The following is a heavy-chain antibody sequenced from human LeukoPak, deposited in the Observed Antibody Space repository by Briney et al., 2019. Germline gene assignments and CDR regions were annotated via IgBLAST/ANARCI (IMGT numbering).Heavy chain of an antibody. D-gene: IGHD4-17*01. CDR3: AKVKVTIYYYGMDG. CDR2: ISYDGSNK. J-gene: IGHJ6*04. CDR1: GFTFSSYG. V-gene: IGHV3-30*18. Sequence: PGGSLRLSCAASGFTFSSYGMHWVRQAPGKGLEWVAVISYDGSNKYYADSVKGRFTISRDNSKNTLYLQMNSLRAEDTAVYYCAKVKVTIYYYGMDGLVKGTTVTVSS.